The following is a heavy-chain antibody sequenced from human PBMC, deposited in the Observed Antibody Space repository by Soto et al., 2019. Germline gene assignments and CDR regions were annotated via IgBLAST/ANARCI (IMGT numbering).Heavy chain of an antibody. J-gene: IGHJ4*02. CDR2: INPSGGST. CDR1: GGTFNKLA. Sequence: LVKGSCKASGGTFNKLAISWVRQTHEQGLEWMGIINPSGGSTSYAQKFQGRVTMTRDTSTSTVYMELSSLRSEDTAVYYCARGPKSGNYFLSYFDYWGQGTLVTVSS. V-gene: IGHV1-46*02. CDR3: ARGPKSGNYFLSYFDY. D-gene: IGHD3-22*01.